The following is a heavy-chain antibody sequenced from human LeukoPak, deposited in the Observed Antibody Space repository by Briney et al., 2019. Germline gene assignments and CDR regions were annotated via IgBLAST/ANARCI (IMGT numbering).Heavy chain of an antibody. J-gene: IGHJ6*02. CDR2: ISTYNGNT. CDR3: AVDYSNPHSYYGMDV. CDR1: GYTFTSYG. D-gene: IGHD4-11*01. V-gene: IGHV1-18*01. Sequence: GASVKVSCKASGYTFTSYGISWVRQAPGQGLEWMGSISTYNGNTNYAQKLQGRVTMTTDTSTNTAYMELRSLRSDDTAVYYCAVDYSNPHSYYGMDVWGQGTTVTVSS.